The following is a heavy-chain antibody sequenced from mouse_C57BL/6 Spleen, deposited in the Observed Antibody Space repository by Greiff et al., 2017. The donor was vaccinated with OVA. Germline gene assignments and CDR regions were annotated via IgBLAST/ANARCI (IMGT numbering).Heavy chain of an antibody. Sequence: EVKLVESGGGLVKPGGSLKLSCAASGFTFSSYAMSWVRQTPEKRLEWVATISDGGSYTYYPDNVKGRFTISRDNAKNNLYLQMSHLKSEDTAMYYCARAFITTVVAEGFAYWGQGTLVTVSA. CDR2: ISDGGSYT. CDR3: ARAFITTVVAEGFAY. J-gene: IGHJ3*01. CDR1: GFTFSSYA. V-gene: IGHV5-4*03. D-gene: IGHD1-1*01.